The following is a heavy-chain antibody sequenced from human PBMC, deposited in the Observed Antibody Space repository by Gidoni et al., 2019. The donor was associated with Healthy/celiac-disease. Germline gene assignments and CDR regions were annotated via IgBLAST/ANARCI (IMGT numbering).Heavy chain of an antibody. Sequence: EVQLVQSGAEVKKPGESLKISCKGSGYSFTSYWIGWVRQMPGKGLEWMGIIYPGDSDTRYSPSFQGQVTISADKSISTAYLQWSSLKASDTAMYYCARIHVGYGDYPEVGYFQHWGQGTLVTVSS. CDR3: ARIHVGYGDYPEVGYFQH. CDR2: IYPGDSDT. CDR1: GYSFTSYW. V-gene: IGHV5-51*01. J-gene: IGHJ1*01. D-gene: IGHD4-17*01.